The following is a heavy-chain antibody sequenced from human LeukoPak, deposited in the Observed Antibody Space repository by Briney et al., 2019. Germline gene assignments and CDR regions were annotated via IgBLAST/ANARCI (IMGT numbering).Heavy chain of an antibody. CDR2: IYTSGST. CDR3: ARGIAVAGVRS. CDR1: GGSISSGSYY. Sequence: SETLSLTCTVSGGSISSGSYYWIWIRQPAGKGLEWIGRIYTSGSTNYNPSLKSRVTISVDTSKNQFSLRLSSVTAADTAVYYCARGIAVAGVRSWGQGTLVTVSS. J-gene: IGHJ5*02. D-gene: IGHD6-19*01. V-gene: IGHV4-61*02.